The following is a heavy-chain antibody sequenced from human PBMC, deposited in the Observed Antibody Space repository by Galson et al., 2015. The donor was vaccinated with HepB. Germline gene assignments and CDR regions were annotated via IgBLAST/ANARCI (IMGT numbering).Heavy chain of an antibody. J-gene: IGHJ6*02. CDR3: ASLRYCSSTSCYDRDV. CDR1: GYSFTSYW. V-gene: IGHV5-10-1*01. D-gene: IGHD2-2*01. CDR2: IDPSDSYT. Sequence: QSGAEVTKPGESLRISCKGSGYSFTSYWISWVRQMPGKGLEWMGRIDPSDSYTNYSPSFQGHVTISADKSISTAYLQWSSLKASDTAMYYCASLRYCSSTSCYDRDVWGQGTTVTVSS.